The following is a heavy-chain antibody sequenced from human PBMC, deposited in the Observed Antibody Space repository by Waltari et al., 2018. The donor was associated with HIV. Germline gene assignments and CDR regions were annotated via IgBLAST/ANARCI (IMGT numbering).Heavy chain of an antibody. CDR1: GFTFSSSC. V-gene: IGHV3-30*18. Sequence: QVQLVESGGGVVQHGRPLRLSCSASGFTFSSSCLHWVRQAPGKGLEWVAVILYDGSSKYYADSVKGRFTVSRDNSKNTLYLQMNSLRAEDTAVFYCMKGSPGASLNAFEIWGQGTMVTVSS. J-gene: IGHJ3*02. CDR2: ILYDGSSK. CDR3: MKGSPGASLNAFEI.